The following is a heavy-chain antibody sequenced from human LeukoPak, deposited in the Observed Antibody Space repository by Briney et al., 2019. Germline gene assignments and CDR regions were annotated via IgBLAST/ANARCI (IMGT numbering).Heavy chain of an antibody. CDR3: ARTSSNSWSYGMDV. Sequence: PSETLSLTCTVSDGSISSYCWSWIRQPAGKGLEWIGRIYPSGSTNYNPSLKSRVTMSVDTSKNQFSLKLSSVTAADTAVYYCARTSSNSWSYGMDVWGQGTTVTVSS. CDR1: DGSISSYC. V-gene: IGHV4-4*07. CDR2: IYPSGST. J-gene: IGHJ6*02. D-gene: IGHD6-13*01.